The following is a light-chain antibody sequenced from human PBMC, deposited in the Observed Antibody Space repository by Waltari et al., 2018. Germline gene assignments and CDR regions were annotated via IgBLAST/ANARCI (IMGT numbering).Light chain of an antibody. CDR2: YVT. J-gene: IGLJ1*01. CDR1: SSDVGGYNF. Sequence: QSALTQPASVSGSPGQSITISCTGTSSDVGGYNFVSWYQQHPGKAPKLIIYYVTDRPSAVSHRFSGSKSGNTASLTISGLQAEDEADYYCSSYTSTSSYVFGAETKVTVL. CDR3: SSYTSTSSYV. V-gene: IGLV2-14*01.